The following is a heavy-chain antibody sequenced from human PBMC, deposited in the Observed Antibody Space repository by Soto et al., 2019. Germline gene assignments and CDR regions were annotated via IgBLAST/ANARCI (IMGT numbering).Heavy chain of an antibody. CDR2: IYDSRST. CDR3: ASQNPEGWFDP. V-gene: IGHV4-30-4*01. Sequence: PSETLSLTCTVSGGSISSGDYYWTWIRQHPGKGLEWIGYIYDSRSTYYNPSLKSRLTISVDTSKNQFSLKLSSVTAADTAVYYCASQNPEGWFDPWGQGTLVTVSS. J-gene: IGHJ5*02. CDR1: GGSISSGDYY.